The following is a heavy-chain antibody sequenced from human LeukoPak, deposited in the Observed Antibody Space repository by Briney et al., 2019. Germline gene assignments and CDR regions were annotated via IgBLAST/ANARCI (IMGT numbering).Heavy chain of an antibody. V-gene: IGHV3-33*01. CDR1: GFTFSSYG. CDR3: VVIPNNDAFDI. J-gene: IGHJ3*02. Sequence: GRSLRLSCAASGFTFSSYGMHWVRQAPGKGLEWVAVIWYDGSNKYYADSVKGRFTISRDNSKNTLYLQMNSLRAEDTAVYYCVVIPNNDAFDIWGQGTMATVSS. CDR2: IWYDGSNK. D-gene: IGHD3-16*02.